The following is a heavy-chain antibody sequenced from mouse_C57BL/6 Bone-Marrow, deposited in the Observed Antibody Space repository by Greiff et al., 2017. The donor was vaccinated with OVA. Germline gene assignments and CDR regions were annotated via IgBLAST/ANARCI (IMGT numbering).Heavy chain of an antibody. V-gene: IGHV2-2*01. CDR2: IWSGGST. CDR1: GFSLTSYG. CDR3: ASPNYYGSSLYAMDY. J-gene: IGHJ4*01. Sequence: VQLVESGPGLVQPSQSLSITCTVSGFSLTSYGVHWVRQSPGKGLEWLGVIWSGGSTDYNAAFISRLSISKDNSKSQVFFKMNSLQADDTAIYYCASPNYYGSSLYAMDYWGQGTSVTVSS. D-gene: IGHD1-1*01.